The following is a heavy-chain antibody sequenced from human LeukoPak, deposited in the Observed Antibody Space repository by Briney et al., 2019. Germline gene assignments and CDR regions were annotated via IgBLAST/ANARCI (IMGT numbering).Heavy chain of an antibody. CDR1: GFTFSSYG. CDR2: IRYDGSNK. Sequence: QSGGSLRLSCAASGFTFSSYGMHWVRQAPGKGLEWVAFIRYDGSNKYYADSVKGRFTISRDNSKNTLYLQMNSLRAEDTAVYYCAKDMVRYSSPTGAFDIWGQGTMVTVSS. V-gene: IGHV3-30*02. CDR3: AKDMVRYSSPTGAFDI. D-gene: IGHD6-13*01. J-gene: IGHJ3*02.